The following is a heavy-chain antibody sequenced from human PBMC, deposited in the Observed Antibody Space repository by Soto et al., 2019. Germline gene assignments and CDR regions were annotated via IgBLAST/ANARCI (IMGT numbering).Heavy chain of an antibody. J-gene: IGHJ6*02. V-gene: IGHV1-18*04. CDR3: ARDREYYYDSSGNYHSLSGLDV. CDR1: GYTFTDYG. D-gene: IGHD3-22*01. Sequence: QVQLVESGAEVKKPGASVKVSCKASGYTFTDYGISWVRQAPGQGLEWMGWISGYNGNTKDAQKFQGRVTMTTDTPPEAADMEPGSLGSADTAVYYCARDREYYYDSSGNYHSLSGLDVWGQGTTVTVS. CDR2: ISGYNGNT.